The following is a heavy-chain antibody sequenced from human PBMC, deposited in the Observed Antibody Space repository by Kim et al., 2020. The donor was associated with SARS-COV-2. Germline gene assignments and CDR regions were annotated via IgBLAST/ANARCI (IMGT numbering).Heavy chain of an antibody. CDR3: ASLRFYYYDSSGRSDY. CDR2: IDPSDSYT. Sequence: GESLKISCKGSGYSFTSYWISWVRQMSGKGLEWMGRIDPSDSYTNYSPSFQGHVTISADKSISTAYLQWSSLKASDSAMYYCASLRFYYYDSSGRSDYWGQGTLVTVSS. V-gene: IGHV5-10-1*01. J-gene: IGHJ4*02. D-gene: IGHD3-22*01. CDR1: GYSFTSYW.